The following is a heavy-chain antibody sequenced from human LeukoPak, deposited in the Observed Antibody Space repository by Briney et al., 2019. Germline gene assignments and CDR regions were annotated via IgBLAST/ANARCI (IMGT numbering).Heavy chain of an antibody. CDR2: ISYDGSTK. Sequence: EPGRSLRLSCAASGFIFSTHGMHWVRQAPGKGLEWVSLISYDGSTKYYADSVEGRFTISGDNSKSTLYLQLNSLRVEDTAVYYCAKDRHFYGAGTYYNLDYWGQGTLVTVSS. CDR3: AKDRHFYGAGTYYNLDY. J-gene: IGHJ4*02. CDR1: GFIFSTHG. D-gene: IGHD3-10*01. V-gene: IGHV3-30*18.